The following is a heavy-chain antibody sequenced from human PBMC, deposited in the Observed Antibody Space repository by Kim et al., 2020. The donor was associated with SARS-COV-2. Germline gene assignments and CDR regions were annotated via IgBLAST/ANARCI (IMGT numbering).Heavy chain of an antibody. J-gene: IGHJ4*02. CDR1: GLTFSSYW. CDR2: IKQDGSEK. Sequence: GGSLRLSCAASGLTFSSYWMSWVRQAPGKGLEWVANIKQDGSEKYYVDSVKGRFTISRDNAKNSLYLQMNSLRAEDTAVYYCARGSYYYDSSGYYWDYWGQGTLVTVSS. CDR3: ARGSYYYDSSGYYWDY. D-gene: IGHD3-22*01. V-gene: IGHV3-7*05.